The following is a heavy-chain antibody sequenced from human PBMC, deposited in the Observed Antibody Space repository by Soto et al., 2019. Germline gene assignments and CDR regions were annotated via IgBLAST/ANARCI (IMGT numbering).Heavy chain of an antibody. Sequence: PSETLSLTCTVSGGSVSSGSYYWSWIRQPPGKGLEWIGYIYYSGSTNYNPSLKSRVTISVDTSKNQFSLKLSSVTAADTAVYYCARGSYGDYVSYYYYMDVWGKGTTVTVSS. CDR2: IYYSGST. CDR3: ARGSYGDYVSYYYYMDV. J-gene: IGHJ6*03. CDR1: GGSVSSGSYY. V-gene: IGHV4-61*01. D-gene: IGHD4-17*01.